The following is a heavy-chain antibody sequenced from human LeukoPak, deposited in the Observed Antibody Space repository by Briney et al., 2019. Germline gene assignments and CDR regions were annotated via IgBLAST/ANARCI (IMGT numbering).Heavy chain of an antibody. J-gene: IGHJ4*02. V-gene: IGHV1-69*04. CDR3: ARGITMVRGVYTHSPLDY. CDR1: GGTFSSYA. D-gene: IGHD3-10*01. CDR2: IIPILGIA. Sequence: VKVSCKASGGTFSSYAISWVRQAPGQGLEWMGRIIPILGIANYAQKFQGRVTITADKSTSTAYMELSSLRSEDTAVYYCARGITMVRGVYTHSPLDYWGQGTLVTVSS.